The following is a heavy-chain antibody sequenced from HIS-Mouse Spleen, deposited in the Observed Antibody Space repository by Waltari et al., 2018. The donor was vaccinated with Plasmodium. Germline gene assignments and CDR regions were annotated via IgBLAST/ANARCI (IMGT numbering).Heavy chain of an antibody. D-gene: IGHD3-3*01. CDR3: ARVVTIFGVVIDY. V-gene: IGHV3-7*01. CDR2: IKQDGSEK. Sequence: SCAASGFTFSSYWMSWVRQAPGKGLEWVANIKQDGSEKYYVDSVKGRFTISRDNAKNSLYLQMNSLRDEDTAVYYCARVVTIFGVVIDYWGQGTLVTVSS. CDR1: GFTFSSYW. J-gene: IGHJ4*02.